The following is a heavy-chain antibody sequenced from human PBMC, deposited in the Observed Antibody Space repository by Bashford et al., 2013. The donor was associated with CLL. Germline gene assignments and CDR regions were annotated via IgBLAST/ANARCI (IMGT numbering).Heavy chain of an antibody. D-gene: IGHD3-3*01. V-gene: IGHV1-69*13. Sequence: SVKVSCKASGGTFSSYAISWVRQAPGQGLEWMGGIIPIFGTANYAQKFQGRVTITADESTSTAYMELSSLRSEDTAVYYCAREDRFSPVFGDYYYYYGMDVWGQGTTVTVSS. CDR1: GGTFSSYA. J-gene: IGHJ6*02. CDR3: AREDRFSPVFGDYYYYYGMDV. CDR2: IIPIFGTA.